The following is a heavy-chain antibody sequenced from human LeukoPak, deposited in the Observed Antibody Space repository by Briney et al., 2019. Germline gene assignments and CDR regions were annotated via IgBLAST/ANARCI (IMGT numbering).Heavy chain of an antibody. V-gene: IGHV4-59*01. D-gene: IGHD3-3*01. CDR2: IYYSGST. J-gene: IGHJ5*02. CDR1: GGSISSYY. Sequence: PSETLSLTCTVSGGSISSYYWSWIRQPPGKGLEWIGYIYYSGSTNYNPSLESRVTISVDTSKNQFYLNLSSVTAADTAVYYCARDHYDFWSGYYTGSRFDPWGQGTLVTVSS. CDR3: ARDHYDFWSGYYTGSRFDP.